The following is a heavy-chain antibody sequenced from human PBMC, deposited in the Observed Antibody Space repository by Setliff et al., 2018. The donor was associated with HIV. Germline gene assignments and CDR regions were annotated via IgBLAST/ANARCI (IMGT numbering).Heavy chain of an antibody. CDR1: SYSITNGNY. V-gene: IGHV4-38-2*02. D-gene: IGHD3-10*01. Sequence: SETLSLTCLVFSYSITNGNYWAWIRQSPGKGLEWIGSIYSTGHTYYNPSHKSRLTMSVDTAKNRFSLKLISVTAAGTAVYYCARDRALRFSKSPSFNYFDVWGQGALVTVS. CDR2: IYSTGHT. CDR3: ARDRALRFSKSPSFNYFDV. J-gene: IGHJ4*02.